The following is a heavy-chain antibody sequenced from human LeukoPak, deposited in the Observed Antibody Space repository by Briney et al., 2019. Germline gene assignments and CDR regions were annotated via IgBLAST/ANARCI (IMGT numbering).Heavy chain of an antibody. Sequence: GSLRLSCAASGFTFSNYAMNWVRQPPGKGLEWIGEINHSGSTNYNPSLKSRVTISVDTSKNQFSLKLSSVTAADTAVYYCARVSSYYLDYWGQGTLVTVSS. CDR2: INHSGST. J-gene: IGHJ4*02. V-gene: IGHV4-34*01. CDR1: GFTFSNYA. CDR3: ARVSSYYLDY. D-gene: IGHD3-22*01.